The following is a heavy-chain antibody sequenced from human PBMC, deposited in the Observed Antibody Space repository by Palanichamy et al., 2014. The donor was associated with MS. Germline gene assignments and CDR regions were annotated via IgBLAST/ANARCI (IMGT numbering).Heavy chain of an antibody. J-gene: IGHJ3*01. Sequence: EVRLLESGGGLVQPGGSLRLSCAASGFTFSIYAMTWVRQAPGKGLEWVSTIHGSDGGTYYADSVKGRFTISRDNSKNTLYLQMNSLRAEDTTVYYCAPYRSGSLVWGQGTMVTVSS. V-gene: IGHV3-23*01. CDR1: GFTFSIYA. CDR2: IHGSDGGT. D-gene: IGHD1-26*01. CDR3: APYRSGSLV.